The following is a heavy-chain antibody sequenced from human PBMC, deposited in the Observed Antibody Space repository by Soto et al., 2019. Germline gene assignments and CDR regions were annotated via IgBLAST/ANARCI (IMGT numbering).Heavy chain of an antibody. J-gene: IGHJ6*02. CDR1: GYTFTGYY. V-gene: IGHV1-2*02. CDR2: INPNSGGT. D-gene: IGHD2-2*01. CDR3: ARDIVVVPAAMRGNYYYYYGMDV. Sequence: ASVKVSCKASGYTFTGYYMHWVRQAPGQGLEWMGWINPNSGGTNYAQKFQGRVTMTRDTSISTAYMELSRLRSDDTAVYYCARDIVVVPAAMRGNYYYYYGMDVWGQGTTVTVSS.